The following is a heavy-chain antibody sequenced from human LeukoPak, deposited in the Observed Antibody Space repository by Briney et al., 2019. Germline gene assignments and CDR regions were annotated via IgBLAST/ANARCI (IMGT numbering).Heavy chain of an antibody. J-gene: IGHJ4*02. CDR3: AKDMRDGYNYDY. CDR2: IWYDGSNK. Sequence: GGSLSLSCAASGFTFSSYGMHWVRQAPGKGLEWVAVIWYDGSNKYYADSVKGRFTISRDNSKNTLYLQMNSLRAEDTAVYYCAKDMRDGYNYDYWGQGTLVTVSS. CDR1: GFTFSSYG. D-gene: IGHD5-24*01. V-gene: IGHV3-33*06.